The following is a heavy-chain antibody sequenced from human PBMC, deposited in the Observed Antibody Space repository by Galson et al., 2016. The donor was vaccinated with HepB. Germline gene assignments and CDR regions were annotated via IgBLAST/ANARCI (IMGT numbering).Heavy chain of an antibody. D-gene: IGHD6-19*01. CDR3: SKAVPASGWSHYSLNGMDG. J-gene: IGHJ6*02. V-gene: IGHV1-18*01. CDR1: GYPFSRHG. Sequence: SVKVSCKASGYPFSRHGISWVRQAPGQGLEWMGWISAYSGTTEYARKFQGRVTMTTDMATSTAYMDLTNLSSDDTARYFCSKAVPASGWSHYSLNGMDGWGQGTTVIVSS. CDR2: ISAYSGTT.